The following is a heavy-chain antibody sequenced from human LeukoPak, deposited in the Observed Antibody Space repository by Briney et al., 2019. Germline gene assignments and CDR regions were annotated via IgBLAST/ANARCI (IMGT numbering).Heavy chain of an antibody. D-gene: IGHD4-17*01. CDR3: ARGHPGDYGDFQFDY. CDR2: IRYDGSNK. CDR1: GFTFSSYG. Sequence: PGGSLRLSCAASGFTFSSYGMHWVRQAPGKGLEWVAFIRYDGSNKYYADSVKGRFTISRDNAKKSLYLQMNSLRAEDTAVYYCARGHPGDYGDFQFDYWGQGTLVTVSS. V-gene: IGHV3-30*02. J-gene: IGHJ4*02.